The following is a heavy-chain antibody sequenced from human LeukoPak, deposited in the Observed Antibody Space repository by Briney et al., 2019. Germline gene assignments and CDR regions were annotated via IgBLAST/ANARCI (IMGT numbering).Heavy chain of an antibody. V-gene: IGHV3-74*01. J-gene: IGHJ6*02. CDR2: INSDGSST. Sequence: PGGSLRLSCAASGFTFSSYWMHWVRQAPGKGLAWVSRINSDGSSTSYADSVKGRFTISRDNAKNTLYLQMNSLRAEDTAVYYRASGYCSSTSCSTGNYYYYGMDVWGQGTTVTVSS. CDR1: GFTFSSYW. CDR3: ASGYCSSTSCSTGNYYYYGMDV. D-gene: IGHD2-2*03.